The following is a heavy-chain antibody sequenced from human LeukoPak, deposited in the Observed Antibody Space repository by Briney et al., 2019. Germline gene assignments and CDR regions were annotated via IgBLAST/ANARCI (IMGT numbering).Heavy chain of an antibody. J-gene: IGHJ5*02. CDR3: VRLNGYYYDSSRGWFDP. D-gene: IGHD3-22*01. CDR1: GYTFTSYG. Sequence: ASVRVSCTASGYTFTSYGISWVRQAPGQGLEWMGWISAYNGNTNYAQKLQGRVTMTTDTSTSTAYMELRSLRSDDTAVYYCVRLNGYYYDSSRGWFDPWGQGTLVTVSS. V-gene: IGHV1-18*01. CDR2: ISAYNGNT.